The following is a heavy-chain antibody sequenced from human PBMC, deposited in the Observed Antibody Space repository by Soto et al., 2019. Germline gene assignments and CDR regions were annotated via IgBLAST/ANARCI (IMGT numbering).Heavy chain of an antibody. Sequence: KGLEWVSSISSSSSYIYYADSVKGRFTISRDNAKNSLYLQMNSLRAEDTAVYYXXXXXXXXXXXXXXDYWGQGTLVTVSS. CDR3: XXXXXXXXXXXXXDY. V-gene: IGHV3-21*01. J-gene: IGHJ4*02. CDR2: ISSSSSYI.